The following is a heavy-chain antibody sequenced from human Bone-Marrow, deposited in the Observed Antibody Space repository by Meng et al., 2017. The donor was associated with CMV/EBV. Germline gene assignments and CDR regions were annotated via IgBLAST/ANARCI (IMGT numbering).Heavy chain of an antibody. Sequence: SVKVSCKASGYTFTNYGISWVRQAPGQGLEWMGWISTYNGNTTYAQRLQDRVTMTTDTSTSTAYMEVKSLRSDDTAVYYCARALIRGGSAFEYYFDFWGQGSLVTVSS. CDR3: ARALIRGGSAFEYYFDF. V-gene: IGHV1-18*01. J-gene: IGHJ4*02. CDR2: ISTYNGNT. CDR1: GYTFTNYG. D-gene: IGHD3-10*01.